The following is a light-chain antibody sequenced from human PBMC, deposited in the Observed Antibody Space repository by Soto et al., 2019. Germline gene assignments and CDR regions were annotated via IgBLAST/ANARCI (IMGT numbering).Light chain of an antibody. CDR2: GNS. Sequence: QSVLTQPPSVSGAPGQRVTISCTGSSSNIGAGYDVHWYQQLPGTAPKLLIYGNSNRPSGVPDRFSGSKSGTSASLAITGLQAEDEADYYCQSYDSSLRDVGFGGGTKVTVL. V-gene: IGLV1-40*01. CDR1: SSNIGAGYD. J-gene: IGLJ2*01. CDR3: QSYDSSLRDVG.